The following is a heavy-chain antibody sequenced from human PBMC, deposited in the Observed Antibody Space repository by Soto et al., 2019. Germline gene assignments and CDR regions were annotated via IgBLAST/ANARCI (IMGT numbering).Heavy chain of an antibody. CDR2: ISYDGSNK. CDR1: GFTFSSYA. V-gene: IGHV3-30-3*01. CDR3: ARDPSPIPTARPNWFDP. Sequence: PGGSLRLSCAASGFTFSSYAMHWVRQAPGKGLEWVAVISYDGSNKYYADSVKGRFTISRDNSKNTLYLQMNSLRAEDTAVYYCARDPSPIPTARPNWFDPWGQGTLVTVSS. J-gene: IGHJ5*02.